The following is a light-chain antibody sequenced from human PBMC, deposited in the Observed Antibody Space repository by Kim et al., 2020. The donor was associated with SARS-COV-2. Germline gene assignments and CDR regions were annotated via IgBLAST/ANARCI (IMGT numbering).Light chain of an antibody. Sequence: IEMTQSPSSLSASVGDRVTITCRASQSISNYLNWYQQKPGKAPKLLIYAASSLQSGVPSRFSGSGSGTDFTLTISSLQPEDFATYFCQQSYSSPPYTFGQGTKLEI. CDR1: QSISNY. CDR3: QQSYSSPPYT. V-gene: IGKV1-39*01. J-gene: IGKJ2*01. CDR2: AAS.